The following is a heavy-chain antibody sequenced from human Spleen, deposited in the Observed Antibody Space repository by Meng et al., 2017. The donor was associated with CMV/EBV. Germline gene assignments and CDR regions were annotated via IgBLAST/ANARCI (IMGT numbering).Heavy chain of an antibody. J-gene: IGHJ4*02. D-gene: IGHD6-19*01. V-gene: IGHV4-4*02. CDR2: MYHSGST. Sequence: VSISSSKWWSWVRQPPGKGLEWIGEMYHSGSTYYNPPLKSRVTISVDNSKNQFFLNLSSVTAADTAVYYCARGPIAVTGRRETYFDDWGQGTLVTVSS. CDR1: VSISSSKW. CDR3: ARGPIAVTGRRETYFDD.